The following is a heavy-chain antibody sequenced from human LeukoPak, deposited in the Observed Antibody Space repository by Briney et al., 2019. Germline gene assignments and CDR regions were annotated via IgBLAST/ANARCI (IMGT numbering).Heavy chain of an antibody. CDR1: GFLFSNYW. D-gene: IGHD6-13*01. V-gene: IGHV3-7*03. CDR2: INQNGGQS. CDR3: VKNSGWYCLDY. Sequence: GGSLRLSCEASGFLFSNYWMTWVRQAPGKGLEWVADINQNGGQSYYVDSVKGRFTLSRDNAKNSLFLQLNSLRAEDTAVYYCVKNSGWYCLDYWGQGITVIVSS. J-gene: IGHJ4*02.